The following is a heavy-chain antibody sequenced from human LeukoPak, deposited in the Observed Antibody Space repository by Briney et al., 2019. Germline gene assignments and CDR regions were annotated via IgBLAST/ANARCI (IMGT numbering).Heavy chain of an antibody. CDR2: IKPNSGGT. D-gene: IGHD1-1*01. Sequence: ASVKVSCKASGYSFTGYYIHWVREAPGQGLEWMGWIKPNSGGTDYAQKFQGRASMTRDTSISTAYLEVSSLRSHDTAVFFCARVKDGLEYHSFDYRGQGTLVTVSS. J-gene: IGHJ4*02. CDR1: GYSFTGYY. CDR3: ARVKDGLEYHSFDY. V-gene: IGHV1-2*02.